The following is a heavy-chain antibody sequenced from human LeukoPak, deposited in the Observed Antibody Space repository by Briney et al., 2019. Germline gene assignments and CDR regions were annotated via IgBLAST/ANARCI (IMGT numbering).Heavy chain of an antibody. CDR1: GFIFTHYW. CDR2: IYPADSDT. Sequence: GESLKISCQGSGFIFTHYWIGWVRQMPGKGLESMGIIYPADSDTTYSPSLQGQVTISADKSISTVYLQWSSLKASDTAMYYCARQSRDGSKTRGYSFDYWGQGTLVTVSS. V-gene: IGHV5-51*01. J-gene: IGHJ4*02. CDR3: ARQSRDGSKTRGYSFDY. D-gene: IGHD3-10*01.